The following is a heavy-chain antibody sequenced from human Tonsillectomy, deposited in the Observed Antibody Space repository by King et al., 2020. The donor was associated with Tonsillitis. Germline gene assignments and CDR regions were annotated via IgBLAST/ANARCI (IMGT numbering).Heavy chain of an antibody. CDR2: IKQNGSEK. V-gene: IGHV3-7*01. CDR3: ARDPSRYSYGTDAFDI. D-gene: IGHD5-18*01. CDR1: GFTFSSYW. J-gene: IGHJ3*02. Sequence: QLVQSGGGLVQPGGSLRLSCAASGFTFSSYWMSWVRQTPGKGLEWVANIKQNGSEKYYMDSVKGRFTISRDNAKNSLYLQMNSLRAEDTAVYYCARDPSRYSYGTDAFDIWGQGKLVTVSP.